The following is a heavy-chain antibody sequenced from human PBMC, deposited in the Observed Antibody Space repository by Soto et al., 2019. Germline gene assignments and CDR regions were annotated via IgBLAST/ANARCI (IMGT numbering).Heavy chain of an antibody. D-gene: IGHD6-25*01. Sequence: EVQLVESGGGLVKPGGSLRLSCAASGFTFSSYSMNWVRQAPGKGLEWVSSISSSSSYIYYADSVKGRFTISRDNAKNALYLQMNSLRAEDTAVYYCARDPLLAAEGYWGQGTLVTVSS. CDR3: ARDPLLAAEGY. V-gene: IGHV3-21*01. CDR2: ISSSSSYI. CDR1: GFTFSSYS. J-gene: IGHJ4*02.